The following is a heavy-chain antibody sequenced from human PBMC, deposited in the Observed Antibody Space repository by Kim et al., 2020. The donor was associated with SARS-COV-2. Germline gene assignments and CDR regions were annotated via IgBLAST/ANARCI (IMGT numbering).Heavy chain of an antibody. D-gene: IGHD2-15*01. J-gene: IGHJ4*02. CDR2: INPNSGGT. CDR3: ARTGEYCSGGSCYSSGSDY. CDR1: GYTFTGYY. Sequence: ASVKVSCKASGYTFTGYYMHWVRQAPGQGLEWMGWINPNSGGTNYAQKFQGRVTMTRDTSISTAYMELSRLRSDDTAVYYCARTGEYCSGGSCYSSGSDYWGQGTLATVSS. V-gene: IGHV1-2*02.